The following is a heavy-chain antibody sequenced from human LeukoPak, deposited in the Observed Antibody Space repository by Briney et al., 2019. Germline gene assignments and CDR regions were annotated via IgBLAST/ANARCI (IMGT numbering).Heavy chain of an antibody. J-gene: IGHJ4*02. V-gene: IGHV3-30*02. CDR2: IAHHGSNK. D-gene: IGHD2-8*02. CDR3: AKDGSWSCTD. Sequence: GGSLRLSCAASGCTFSRNAIHWVRQGPGKGLEWVSYIAHHGSNKYYADSVKGRFTISRDNSKRTLYLQMNSLRADDTAVYYCAKDGSWSCTDWGQGTLVTVSS. CDR1: GCTFSRNA.